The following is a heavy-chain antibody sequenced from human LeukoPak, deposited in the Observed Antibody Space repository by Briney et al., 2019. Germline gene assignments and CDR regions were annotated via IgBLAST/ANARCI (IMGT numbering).Heavy chain of an antibody. CDR1: GGSISSSSYY. CDR3: ARRGAVGALVRYFQH. J-gene: IGHJ1*01. CDR2: IYYSGST. D-gene: IGHD1-26*01. Sequence: PSETLSLTCTVSGGSISSSSYYWGWIRQPPGKGLEWIGSIYYSGSTYYNPSLKSRVTISVDTSKNQFSLKLSSVTAADTALYYCARRGAVGALVRYFQHWGQGTLVTVSS. V-gene: IGHV4-39*07.